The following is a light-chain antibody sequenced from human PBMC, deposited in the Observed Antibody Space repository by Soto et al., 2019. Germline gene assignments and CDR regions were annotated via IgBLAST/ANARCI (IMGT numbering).Light chain of an antibody. CDR1: SSDVGAYDY. V-gene: IGLV2-14*03. CDR2: DVT. J-gene: IGLJ1*01. Sequence: QSALTQPASVSGSPGQSITISCTGTSSDVGAYDYVSWYQQHPGKAPKLLIYDVTTRPSGVSNRFSGSKSGNTASLTISGLETDDEAEYYCSSFTSTFTLVFGTGTEVTVL. CDR3: SSFTSTFTLV.